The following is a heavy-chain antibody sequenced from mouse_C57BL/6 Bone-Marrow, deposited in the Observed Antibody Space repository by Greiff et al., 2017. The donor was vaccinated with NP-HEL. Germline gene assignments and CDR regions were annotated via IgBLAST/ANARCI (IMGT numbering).Heavy chain of an antibody. CDR3: VVSSGSAWFAY. CDR1: GFSFNTYA. D-gene: IGHD3-2*02. J-gene: IGHJ3*01. Sequence: EVQLVESGGGLVQPKGSLKLSCAASGFSFNTYAMNWVRQAPGKGLEWVARIRSKSNNYATYYADSVKDRFTISRDDSESMLYLQMNNLKTEDTSMYYCVVSSGSAWFAYWGQGTLVTVSA. CDR2: IRSKSNNYAT. V-gene: IGHV10-1*01.